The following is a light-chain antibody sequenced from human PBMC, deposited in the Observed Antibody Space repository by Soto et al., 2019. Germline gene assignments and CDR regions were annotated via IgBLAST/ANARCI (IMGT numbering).Light chain of an antibody. J-gene: IGLJ2*01. V-gene: IGLV2-14*01. CDR2: DVT. CDR1: SSDVGGYNS. Sequence: QSALTQPASVSGSPGQSITISCTGTSSDVGGYNSVSWYQRYPGKAPKLVIYDVTNRPSGVSNRFSGSKSVNTASLTISGLQAEDEADYYCSSYTSSSTVILGGGTKVTVL. CDR3: SSYTSSSTVI.